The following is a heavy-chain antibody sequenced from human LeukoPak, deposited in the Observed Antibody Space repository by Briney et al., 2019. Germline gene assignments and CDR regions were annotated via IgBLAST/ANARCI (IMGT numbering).Heavy chain of an antibody. D-gene: IGHD3-22*01. CDR3: ARGINYYDSSGYYYGSRLKNWFDP. V-gene: IGHV4-34*01. CDR2: TNHSGST. Sequence: PSETLSLTCAVYGGSFSGYYWSWIRQPPGKGLEWIGETNHSGSTNYNPSLKSRVTISVDTSKNQFSLKLSSVTAADTAVYYCARGINYYDSSGYYYGSRLKNWFDPWGQGTLVTVSS. CDR1: GGSFSGYY. J-gene: IGHJ5*02.